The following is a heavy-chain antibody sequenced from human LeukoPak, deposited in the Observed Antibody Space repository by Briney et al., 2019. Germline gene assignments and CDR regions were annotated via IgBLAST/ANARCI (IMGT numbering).Heavy chain of an antibody. CDR2: IYPGDSDT. V-gene: IGHV5-51*01. Sequence: GESLKLSCKGSGYSFATYWIGWVRQMPGKGLEWMGVIYPGDSDTGYSPSFQGQVTISADKSISTAYLQWSSLKASDTAMYYCARRDSSGYYYEVDYWGQGTLVTVSS. CDR3: ARRDSSGYYYEVDY. J-gene: IGHJ4*02. D-gene: IGHD3-22*01. CDR1: GYSFATYW.